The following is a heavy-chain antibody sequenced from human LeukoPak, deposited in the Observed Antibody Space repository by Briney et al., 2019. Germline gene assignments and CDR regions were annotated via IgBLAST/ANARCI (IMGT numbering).Heavy chain of an antibody. CDR3: ARGKRIYGTVAVAGHHYFDY. D-gene: IGHD6-19*01. CDR1: GAYFTNYY. Sequence: PSETLSLTCTVSGAYFTNYYWSFIRQPPGKGLEWIGFSSYNGNTNYNPSLKSRVTISVDTSKNQFSLKLSSLTAADTAVYYCARGKRIYGTVAVAGHHYFDYWGQGTLVTVSS. J-gene: IGHJ4*02. V-gene: IGHV4-59*12. CDR2: SSYNGNT.